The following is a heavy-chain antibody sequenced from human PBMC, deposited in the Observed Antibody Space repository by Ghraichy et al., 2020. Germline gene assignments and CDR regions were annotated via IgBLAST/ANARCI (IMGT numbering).Heavy chain of an antibody. CDR3: AREGFWSGQIYYNYYGMDV. V-gene: IGHV4-61*01. CDR2: IYYSGST. Sequence: SETLSLTCTVSGGSVSSGSYYWSWIRQPPGKGLEWIGYIYYSGSTNYNPSLKSRVTISLDTSKNQFSLKLSSVTAADTAVYYCAREGFWSGQIYYNYYGMDVWGQGTTVTVSS. D-gene: IGHD3-3*01. J-gene: IGHJ6*02. CDR1: GGSVSSGSYY.